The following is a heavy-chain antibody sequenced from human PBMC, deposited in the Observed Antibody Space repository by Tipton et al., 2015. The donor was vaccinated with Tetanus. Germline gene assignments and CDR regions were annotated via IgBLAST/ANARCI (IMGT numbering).Heavy chain of an antibody. Sequence: TLSLTCTVSGGSISSGGYYWSWIRQHPGKGLEWIGYIYYSGSTYYNPSLKSRVTISVDTSKNQFSLKLSSVTAADTAVYYCARDSCGGDCYWRFDYWGQGTLVTVSS. J-gene: IGHJ4*02. CDR3: ARDSCGGDCYWRFDY. CDR2: IYYSGST. V-gene: IGHV4-31*03. D-gene: IGHD2-21*02. CDR1: GGSISSGGYY.